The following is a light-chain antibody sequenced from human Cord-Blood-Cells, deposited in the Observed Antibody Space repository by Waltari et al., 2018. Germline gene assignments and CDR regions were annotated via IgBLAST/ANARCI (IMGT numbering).Light chain of an antibody. CDR3: QQYGSSPLT. J-gene: IGKJ4*01. CDR2: GTS. Sequence: EIVLTQSPGTLSLSPGERATISCRASQSGSRSYLAWYQQKPGQAPRLLVYGTSSRATGITDRFSGSGSGTDFTLTISRLEPADFAVYYCQQYGSSPLTFGGGTKVEIK. V-gene: IGKV3-20*01. CDR1: QSGSRSY.